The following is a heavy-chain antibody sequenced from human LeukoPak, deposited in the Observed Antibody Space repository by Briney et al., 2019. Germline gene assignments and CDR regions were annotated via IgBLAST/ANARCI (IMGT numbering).Heavy chain of an antibody. D-gene: IGHD3-22*01. V-gene: IGHV1-58*02. CDR3: PADLNYYDSSGSGDY. Sequence: TSVKVSCKASGFTFTSSAMQWVRQARGQPLEWRVGIVVGSGNTNYAQKSQERVTIPSAMSTNPAYLELASLRSEDTAVYYCPADLNYYDSSGSGDYWGQGTLVTVSS. CDR1: GFTFTSSA. CDR2: IVVGSGNT. J-gene: IGHJ4*02.